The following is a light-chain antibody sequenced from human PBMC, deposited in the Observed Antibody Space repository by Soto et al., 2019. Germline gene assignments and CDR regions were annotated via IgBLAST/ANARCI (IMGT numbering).Light chain of an antibody. J-gene: IGKJ4*01. V-gene: IGKV3-11*01. CDR2: DAT. Sequence: EIVLTQSPATLSLSPGERAILSCRASQSVSSYLAWYQQKPGQAPRLLIYDATNRATGIPARFSGRGSGTDFTLTISSLEPEDFAVYYCQHRLIWPLTFGGGTKVEI. CDR3: QHRLIWPLT. CDR1: QSVSSY.